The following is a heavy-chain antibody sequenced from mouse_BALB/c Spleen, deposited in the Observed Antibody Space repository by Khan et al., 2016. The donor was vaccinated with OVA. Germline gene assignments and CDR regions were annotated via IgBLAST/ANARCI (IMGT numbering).Heavy chain of an antibody. J-gene: IGHJ3*01. D-gene: IGHD2-12*01. CDR2: IWSGGTT. CDR3: ARRADDGAWFAY. Sequence: QVQLQQSGPGLVQPSQSLSITCTVSGFSLTSYGVHWVRQSPGKGLEWLGVIWSGGTTDYNAAFISRLSISKDNSKSQVFFELNSLQANDSATYYWARRADDGAWFAYWGQGTLVTVSA. CDR1: GFSLTSYG. V-gene: IGHV2-2*02.